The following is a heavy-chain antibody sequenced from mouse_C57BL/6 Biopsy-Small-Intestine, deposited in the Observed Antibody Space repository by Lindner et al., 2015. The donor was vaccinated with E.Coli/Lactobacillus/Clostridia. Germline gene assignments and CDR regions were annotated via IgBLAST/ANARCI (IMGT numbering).Heavy chain of an antibody. CDR2: INPYSDGS. CDR3: AREGYGNSFAY. CDR1: GYTFTNYV. V-gene: IGHV1-14*01. D-gene: IGHD2-10*02. J-gene: IGHJ3*01. Sequence: VQLQESGPELVKPGASVKMSCKASGYTFTNYVIHWVKQKPGQGLEWIGYINPYSDGSKYDEKFKGKATLTSDKSSSTAYMELSSLTSEDSAVYYCAREGYGNSFAYWGQGTLVTVSA.